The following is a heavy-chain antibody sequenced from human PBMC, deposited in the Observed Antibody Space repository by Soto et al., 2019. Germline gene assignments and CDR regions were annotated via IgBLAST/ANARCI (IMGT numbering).Heavy chain of an antibody. CDR2: IYYSGST. Sequence: SEILSLTCTVSGGSISSGGYYWSWIRQHPGKGLEWIGYIYYSGSTFYIPSLKSRVTISVDTSKNQFSLKLSSVTAADTAVYYCARDTPGYSYGYGSGIDYWGQGTLVTVSS. CDR1: GGSISSGGYY. D-gene: IGHD5-18*01. CDR3: ARDTPGYSYGYGSGIDY. V-gene: IGHV4-31*03. J-gene: IGHJ4*02.